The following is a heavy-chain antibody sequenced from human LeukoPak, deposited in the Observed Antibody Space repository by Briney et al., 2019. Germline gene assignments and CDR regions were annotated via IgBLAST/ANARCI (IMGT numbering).Heavy chain of an antibody. Sequence: GGSLRLSCAASGFTFSSHAMSWVRQAPGKGLEWVSAISGSGGSTYYADSVKGRFTISRDNSKNTLYLQMNSLRAEDTAVYYCARRGYYESSGYYLLDYWGQGTLVTVSS. CDR2: ISGSGGST. CDR3: ARRGYYESSGYYLLDY. CDR1: GFTFSSHA. J-gene: IGHJ4*02. V-gene: IGHV3-23*01. D-gene: IGHD3-22*01.